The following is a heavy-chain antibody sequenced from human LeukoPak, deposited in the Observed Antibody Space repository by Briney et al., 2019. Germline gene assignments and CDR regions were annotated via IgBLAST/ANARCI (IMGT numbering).Heavy chain of an antibody. J-gene: IGHJ5*02. CDR2: IYYSGST. CDR1: GDSISSYY. Sequence: SETLSLTCTVSGDSISSYYWSWIRQPPGKGLEWIGYIYYSGSTNYNPSLKSRVTISVDTSKNQFSLKLSSVTAADTAVYYCAREIAAAGTVWFDPWGQGTLVTVSS. CDR3: AREIAAAGTVWFDP. D-gene: IGHD6-13*01. V-gene: IGHV4-59*12.